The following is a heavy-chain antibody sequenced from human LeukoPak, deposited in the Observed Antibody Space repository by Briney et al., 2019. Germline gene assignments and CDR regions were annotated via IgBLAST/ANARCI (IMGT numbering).Heavy chain of an antibody. CDR3: ARDRGSSGWYEFDS. D-gene: IGHD6-19*01. CDR1: GFASSSYW. Sequence: GGSLRLSCAASGFASSSYWMSWVRQAPGKGLEWVANIKQDGSEKYYVDSVKGRFTISRDNAKNSLYLQMNSLRAEDTAVYYCARDRGSSGWYEFDSWGQGTLVTVSS. J-gene: IGHJ4*02. V-gene: IGHV3-7*01. CDR2: IKQDGSEK.